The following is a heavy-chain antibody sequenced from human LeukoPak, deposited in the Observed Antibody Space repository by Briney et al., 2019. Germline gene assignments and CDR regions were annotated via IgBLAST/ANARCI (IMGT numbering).Heavy chain of an antibody. Sequence: SVKVSCKASGGTSNQYGISWVRQVPGQGLEWMGGIIPFLGSIDYAQKFQGRVTFTADESTNTAYMELRGLKSDDTAVYYCTRDRGDDTVSYFDYWGQGTLVTVSS. CDR3: TRDRGDDTVSYFDY. V-gene: IGHV1-69*13. J-gene: IGHJ4*02. D-gene: IGHD3-22*01. CDR2: IIPFLGSI. CDR1: GGTSNQYG.